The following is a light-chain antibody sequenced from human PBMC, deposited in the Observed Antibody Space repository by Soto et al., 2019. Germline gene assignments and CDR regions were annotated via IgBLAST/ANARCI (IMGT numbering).Light chain of an antibody. Sequence: DIQMTQSPSTLSASVGDRVTITCRASQSISSWLAWYQQKPGKAPKLLIYDASSLESGVPSRFSGSGSEPEFTLTISSLQPDDFATYYCQQYNSYSPFGQGTNVAIK. CDR2: DAS. CDR1: QSISSW. V-gene: IGKV1-5*01. CDR3: QQYNSYSP. J-gene: IGKJ1*01.